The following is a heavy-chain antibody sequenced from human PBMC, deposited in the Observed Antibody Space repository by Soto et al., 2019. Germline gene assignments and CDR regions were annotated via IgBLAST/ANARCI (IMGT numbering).Heavy chain of an antibody. Sequence: GASVKVSCKASGGTFSSYAISWVRQAPGQGLEWMGGIIPIFGTANYAQKFQGRVTITADESTSTAYMELSSLRSEDTAVYYCARGNDIQDIAAAGTNYGMDVWGQGTTVTVSS. CDR2: IIPIFGTA. J-gene: IGHJ6*02. CDR1: GGTFSSYA. V-gene: IGHV1-69*13. D-gene: IGHD6-13*01. CDR3: ARGNDIQDIAAAGTNYGMDV.